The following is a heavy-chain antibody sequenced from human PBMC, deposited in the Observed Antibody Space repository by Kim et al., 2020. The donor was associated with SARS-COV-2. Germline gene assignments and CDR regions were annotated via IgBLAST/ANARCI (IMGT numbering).Heavy chain of an antibody. Sequence: GESLKISCKGSGYSFTSYWIGWVRQMPGKGLEWMGIIYPGDSDTRYSPSFQGQVTISADKSISTAYLQWSSLKASDTAMYYCAVAVAPLNDAFDIWGQGTMVTVSS. J-gene: IGHJ3*02. CDR1: GYSFTSYW. CDR3: AVAVAPLNDAFDI. CDR2: IYPGDSDT. V-gene: IGHV5-51*01. D-gene: IGHD6-19*01.